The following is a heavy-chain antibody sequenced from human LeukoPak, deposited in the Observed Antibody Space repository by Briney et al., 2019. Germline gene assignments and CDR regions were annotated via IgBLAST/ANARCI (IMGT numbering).Heavy chain of an antibody. CDR1: GYTFTGHY. Sequence: GASVKVSCKASGYTFTGHYMHWVRQAPGQGLEWMGWINPNSGGTNYAQKFQGRVTMTRDTSISTAYMELSRLRSDDTAVYYCARGPRQAGYCSGGSCYSFRFWGQGTLVTVSS. V-gene: IGHV1-2*02. CDR3: ARGPRQAGYCSGGSCYSFRF. J-gene: IGHJ4*02. D-gene: IGHD2-15*01. CDR2: INPNSGGT.